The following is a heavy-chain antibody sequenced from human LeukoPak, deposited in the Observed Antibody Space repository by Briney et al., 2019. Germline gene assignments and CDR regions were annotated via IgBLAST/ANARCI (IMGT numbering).Heavy chain of an antibody. CDR3: ARGPDDYGDYYYYGMDV. Sequence: ASVKVSCKASGYTFTSYGISWVRQAPGQGLEWMGWISAYNGNTNYAQKLQGRVTMTTDTSMSTAYMELRSLRSDDTAVYYCARGPDDYGDYYYYGMDVWGQGTTVTVSS. J-gene: IGHJ6*02. CDR2: ISAYNGNT. V-gene: IGHV1-18*01. D-gene: IGHD4-17*01. CDR1: GYTFTSYG.